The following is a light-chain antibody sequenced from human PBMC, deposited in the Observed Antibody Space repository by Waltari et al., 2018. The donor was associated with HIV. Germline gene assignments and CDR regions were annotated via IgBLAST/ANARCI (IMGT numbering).Light chain of an antibody. V-gene: IGLV2-14*01. Sequence: QSVLTQPASVSGSPGQSITISCTGTNSDVGAYDYVSWYQQYPGKAPKLLIYEVTIRSPGISSRFSGSKSGNTASMTISGLQPEDEAHYYCSSYAATTTILFGGGTRLTVL. J-gene: IGLJ3*02. CDR1: NSDVGAYDY. CDR2: EVT. CDR3: SSYAATTTIL.